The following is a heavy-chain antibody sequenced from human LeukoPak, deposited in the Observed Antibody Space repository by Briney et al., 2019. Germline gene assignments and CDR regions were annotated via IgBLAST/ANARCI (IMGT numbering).Heavy chain of an antibody. J-gene: IGHJ6*03. CDR2: TYYRSKWYN. Sequence: SQTLSLTCAISGDSVSSNSAAWNWIRQSPSRGLEWLGRTYYRSKWYNDYAVSVKSRITINPDTSKNQFSLQLNSVTPEDTAVYYRARDNWELLDYYYYYYMDVWGKGTTVTVSS. V-gene: IGHV6-1*01. CDR1: GDSVSSNSAA. CDR3: ARDNWELLDYYYYYYMDV. D-gene: IGHD1-26*01.